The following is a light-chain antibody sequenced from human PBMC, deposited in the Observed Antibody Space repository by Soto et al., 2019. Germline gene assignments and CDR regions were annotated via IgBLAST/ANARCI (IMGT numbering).Light chain of an antibody. V-gene: IGLV2-14*01. CDR1: SSDVGLYNY. J-gene: IGLJ2*01. CDR2: EVS. CDR3: SSYTNRDTVL. Sequence: QSALTQPASVSGSPGQSITISCTGTSSDVGLYNYVSWYQQHPGKAPKVMIYEVSNRPSGVPNRFSGSKSGNTASLTISGLQAEDEADYYCSSYTNRDTVLFGGGTKLTVL.